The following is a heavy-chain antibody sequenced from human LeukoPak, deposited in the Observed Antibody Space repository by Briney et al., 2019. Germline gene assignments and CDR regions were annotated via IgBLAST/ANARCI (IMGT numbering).Heavy chain of an antibody. V-gene: IGHV4-34*01. Sequence: SETLSLTCAVYGGSFSGYYWSWIRQPPGKGLEWIGEINHSGSTNYNPSLKSRVTISVDTSKNQFSLKLSSVTAADTAVYYCARRGVHSLGVWGQGTLVTVSS. D-gene: IGHD1-1*01. J-gene: IGHJ4*02. CDR2: INHSGST. CDR3: ARRGVHSLGV. CDR1: GGSFSGYY.